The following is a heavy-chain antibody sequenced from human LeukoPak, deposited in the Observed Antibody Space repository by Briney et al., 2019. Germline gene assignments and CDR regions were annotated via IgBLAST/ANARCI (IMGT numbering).Heavy chain of an antibody. CDR2: INADNGNT. D-gene: IGHD5-18*01. CDR3: ARASVDTDTIDY. V-gene: IGHV1-3*01. J-gene: IGHJ4*02. Sequence: ASVKVSCKASGYTFTTYTLHWVRQAPGQRLEWMGWINADNGNTKYSQNFQVRVTITRDTSANTAYMELSSLRSEDTAVYYCARASVDTDTIDYWGQGTLVTVSS. CDR1: GYTFTTYT.